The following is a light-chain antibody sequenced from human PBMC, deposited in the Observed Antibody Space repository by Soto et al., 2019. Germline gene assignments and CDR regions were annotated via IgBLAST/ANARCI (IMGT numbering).Light chain of an antibody. J-gene: IGKJ5*01. CDR2: GTS. Sequence: TQSPATLSVTKGERATLSCWASEAVATNLAWYQQKPGQAPRLLMYGTSSRATGIPDRFSGSGSGTDFTLTISRLEPEDFAVYYCQQYGSSPPIPFGQVGLLEV. V-gene: IGKV3-20*01. CDR3: QQYGSSPPIP. CDR1: EAVATN.